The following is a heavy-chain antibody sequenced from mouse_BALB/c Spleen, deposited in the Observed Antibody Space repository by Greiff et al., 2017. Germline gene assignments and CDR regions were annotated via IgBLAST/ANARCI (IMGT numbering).Heavy chain of an antibody. Sequence: EVKLMESGAELVKPGASVKLSCTASGFNIKDTYMHWVKQRPEQGLEWIGRIDPANGNTKYDPKFQGKATITADTSSNTAYLQLSSLTSEDTAVYYCARLTGTRGDYWGQGTTLTVSS. CDR2: IDPANGNT. J-gene: IGHJ2*01. V-gene: IGHV14-3*02. CDR1: GFNIKDTY. CDR3: ARLTGTRGDY. D-gene: IGHD4-1*01.